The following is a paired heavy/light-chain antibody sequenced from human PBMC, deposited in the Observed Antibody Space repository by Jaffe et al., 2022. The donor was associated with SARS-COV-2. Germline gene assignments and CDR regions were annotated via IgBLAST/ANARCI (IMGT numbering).Heavy chain of an antibody. CDR2: INPNSGGT. D-gene: IGHD3-16*02. J-gene: IGHJ5*02. CDR1: GYTFTGYY. V-gene: IGHV1-2*06. CDR3: ARGIDDYVWGSYRYLLGWFDP. Sequence: QVQLVQSGAEVKKPGASVKVSCKASGYTFTGYYMHWVRQAPGQGLEWMGRINPNSGGTNYAQKFQGRVTMTRDTSISTAYMELSRLRSDDTAVYYCARGIDDYVWGSYRYLLGWFDPWGQGTLVTVSS.
Light chain of an antibody. J-gene: IGKJ2*02. CDR3: QQRSNWPPGT. CDR2: DAS. CDR1: QSVSSY. V-gene: IGKV3-11*01. Sequence: EIVLTQSPATLSLSPGERATLSCRASQSVSSYLAWYQQKPGQAPRLLIYDASNRATGIPARFSGSGSGTDFTLTISSLEPEDFAVYYCQQRSNWPPGTFGQGTKLEIK.